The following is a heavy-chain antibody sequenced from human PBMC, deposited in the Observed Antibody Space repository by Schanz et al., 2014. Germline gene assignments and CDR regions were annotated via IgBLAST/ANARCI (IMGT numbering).Heavy chain of an antibody. Sequence: QVQLVQSAADVMKPGTSVKVSCKASGYTFTSHGISWVRQAPGKGLEWMGWITAYNGDTNYELKLQGRVTMTTDTSTSTAYMELRSLRSDDTAVYYCARGGYSSGWYDRDIAHFDYWGQGTLVTVSS. CDR2: ITAYNGDT. D-gene: IGHD6-19*01. V-gene: IGHV1-18*01. CDR1: GYTFTSHG. CDR3: ARGGYSSGWYDRDIAHFDY. J-gene: IGHJ4*02.